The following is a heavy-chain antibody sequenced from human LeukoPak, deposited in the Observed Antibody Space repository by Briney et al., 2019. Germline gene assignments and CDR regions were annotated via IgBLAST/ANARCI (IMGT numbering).Heavy chain of an antibody. Sequence: ASVKVSCKASGYTFTGYYMHWVRQATGQGLEWMGWMNPNSGRTGYAQNFQGRITITRNTSISTAYMELSSLRSEDTAVYYCTTETSSRYFDYWRQGTLVTVSS. CDR3: TTETSSRYFDY. J-gene: IGHJ4*02. CDR2: MNPNSGRT. CDR1: GYTFTGYY. V-gene: IGHV1-8*03.